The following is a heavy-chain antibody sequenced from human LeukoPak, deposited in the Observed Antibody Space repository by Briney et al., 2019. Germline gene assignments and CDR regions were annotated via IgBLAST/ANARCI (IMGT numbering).Heavy chain of an antibody. D-gene: IGHD2-2*01. V-gene: IGHV4-59*01. J-gene: IGHJ5*02. CDR1: GGSISSYY. CDR3: AGTDIVVVPAANNWFDP. CDR2: IYYSGST. Sequence: SETLSLTCTVSGGSISSYYWSRIRQPPGKGLEWIGYIYYSGSTNYNPSLKSRVTISVDTSKNQFSLKLSSVTAADTAVYYCAGTDIVVVPAANNWFDPWGQGTLVTVSS.